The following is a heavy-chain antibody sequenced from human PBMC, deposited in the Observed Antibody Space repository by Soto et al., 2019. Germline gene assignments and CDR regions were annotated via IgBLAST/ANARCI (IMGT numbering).Heavy chain of an antibody. D-gene: IGHD3-16*01. CDR1: GASISSGDYY. CDR3: ARAYYDSEGYSLDP. J-gene: IGHJ5*02. V-gene: IGHV4-30-4*01. Sequence: PSETLSLTCNVSGASISSGDYYWSWIRQPPGKGLEWIGYIYFSESTSYNPSLKSRVTISGDKSKNQFSLRVTSVTAADTAVYYCARAYYDSEGYSLDPWGRGTLVTVSS. CDR2: IYFSEST.